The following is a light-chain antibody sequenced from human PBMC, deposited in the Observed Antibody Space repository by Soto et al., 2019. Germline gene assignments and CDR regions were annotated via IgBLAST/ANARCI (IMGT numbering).Light chain of an antibody. CDR3: SSYTSDTTGV. J-gene: IGLJ1*01. V-gene: IGLV2-14*03. Sequence: QSALTQPASVSGSPGQSSAISCTGTSSGVGGYNYVSWYQQHPGKTPKLMIYDVTTRPSGVSNRFSGSKSGNTAALTISGLQAEDEADYYCSSYTSDTTGVFGTGTKLTVL. CDR2: DVT. CDR1: SSGVGGYNY.